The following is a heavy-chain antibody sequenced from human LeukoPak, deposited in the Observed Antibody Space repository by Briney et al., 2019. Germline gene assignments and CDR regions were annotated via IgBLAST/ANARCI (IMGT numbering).Heavy chain of an antibody. CDR1: GGTFSSYA. J-gene: IGHJ4*02. Sequence: SVKVSCKASGGTFSSYAISWVRQAPGQGLEWMGGIIPIFGTANYAQKFQGRVTITTDESTSTAYMELSSLRSEDTAVYHCARETRGWLQPGYFDYWGQGTLVTVSS. CDR3: ARETRGWLQPGYFDY. D-gene: IGHD5-24*01. V-gene: IGHV1-69*05. CDR2: IIPIFGTA.